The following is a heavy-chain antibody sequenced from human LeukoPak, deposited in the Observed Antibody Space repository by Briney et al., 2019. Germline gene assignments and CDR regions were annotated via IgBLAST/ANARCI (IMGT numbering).Heavy chain of an antibody. CDR3: AKALSGVVGTTYAFDI. D-gene: IGHD1-26*01. Sequence: GGSLRLSCAASGFTFSSYAMSWVRQAPGKGLEWVSSVSTSGGSTYYADSVKGRFTISRDNSKNTLYSQMNSLSAEDTAVYYCAKALSGVVGTTYAFDIWGQGTMVTVSS. J-gene: IGHJ3*02. CDR1: GFTFSSYA. V-gene: IGHV3-23*01. CDR2: VSTSGGST.